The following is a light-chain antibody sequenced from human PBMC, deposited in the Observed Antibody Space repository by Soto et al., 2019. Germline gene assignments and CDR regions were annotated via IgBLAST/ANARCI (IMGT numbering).Light chain of an antibody. CDR2: DVI. V-gene: IGLV2-14*01. CDR3: TSYTSSNNVI. J-gene: IGLJ2*01. CDR1: SSDIGGYNY. Sequence: SALTQPASVSGSPGQSITISCTGTSSDIGGYNYVSWYQQHPGKAPKLMIYDVINRPSGVSNRFSAAKSGNTASLTISGLQAEDEADYYCTSYTSSNNVIFGGGTQLTVL.